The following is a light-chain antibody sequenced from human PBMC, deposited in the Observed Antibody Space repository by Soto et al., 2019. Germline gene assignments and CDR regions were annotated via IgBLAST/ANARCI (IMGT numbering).Light chain of an antibody. CDR2: EVT. J-gene: IGLJ1*01. Sequence: QSALTQPASVSGSPGQSIAISCTGTRSGVGAYNYVSWYQQHPGKAPKLMISEVTNRPSGVSDRFSGSKSGNTASLTISGLQAEDEADYYCSSFTSRFTFVFGTGTKSPS. V-gene: IGLV2-14*01. CDR3: SSFTSRFTFV. CDR1: RSGVGAYNY.